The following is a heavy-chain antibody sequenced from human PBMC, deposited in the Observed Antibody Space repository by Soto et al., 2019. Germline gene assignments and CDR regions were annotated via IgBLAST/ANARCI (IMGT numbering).Heavy chain of an antibody. CDR2: IDIEWTSR. V-gene: IGHV3-74*01. CDR1: GFTFSSYW. Sequence: EVQLVESGGGLVQPGGSLRLSCAASGFTFSSYWMHWVRQAPGKGLVWVSRIDIEWTSRNYADSVKGRFTISRDNAKNTLYLQMNSLRDEDTAVYYCGRLAMIRGVISDFWGQGTLVTVSS. CDR3: GRLAMIRGVISDF. J-gene: IGHJ4*02. D-gene: IGHD3-10*01.